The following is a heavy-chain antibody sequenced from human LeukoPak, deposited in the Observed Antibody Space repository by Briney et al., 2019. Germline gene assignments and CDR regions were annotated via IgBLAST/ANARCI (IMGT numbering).Heavy chain of an antibody. J-gene: IGHJ5*02. D-gene: IGHD1-7*01. CDR1: GFTFSSYW. CDR3: ARGLNWNYGWFDP. Sequence: PGGSLRLSCAASGFTFSSYWMHWVRQAPGKGLVWVSRISSDGSSTTYADSVKGRFTISRDNAKNSLYLQMNSLRAEDTAVYYCARGLNWNYGWFDPWGQGTLVTVSS. CDR2: ISSDGSST. V-gene: IGHV3-74*01.